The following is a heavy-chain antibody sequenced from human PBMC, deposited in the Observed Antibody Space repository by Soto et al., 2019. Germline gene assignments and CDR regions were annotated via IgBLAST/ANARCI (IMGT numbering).Heavy chain of an antibody. J-gene: IGHJ4*02. CDR2: ISWNSDST. V-gene: IGHV3-9*01. D-gene: IGHD1-26*01. CDR1: GFTFDDCA. CDR3: AKDTYIIVGGTHIDF. Sequence: EVHLVESGGGLVQPGRSLRLSCAASGFTFDDCAMHWVRQAPGKGLEWVSGISWNSDSTGYADSVKGRFTISRDNAKNSLFLQMNSLRAEDTALHFCAKDTYIIVGGTHIDFWGRGTLVSVSS.